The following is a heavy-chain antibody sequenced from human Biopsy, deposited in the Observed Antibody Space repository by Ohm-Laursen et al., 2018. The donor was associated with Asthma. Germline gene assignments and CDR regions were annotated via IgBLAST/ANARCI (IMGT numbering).Heavy chain of an antibody. V-gene: IGHV1-69*13. J-gene: IGHJ6*02. Sequence: GASVKASCKPSGGTFNNYAINWVRQAPGQGLEWMGGISPIFGSTAYAQKFQGRVTITADVFTSTVYMELSGLRSEDTAVLYCAKARCYYYYCDMEVWGPGTAITVSS. CDR3: AKARCYYYYCDMEV. CDR2: ISPIFGST. CDR1: GGTFNNYA.